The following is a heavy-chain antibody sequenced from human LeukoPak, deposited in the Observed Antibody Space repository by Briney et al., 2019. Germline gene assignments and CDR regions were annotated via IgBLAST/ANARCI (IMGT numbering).Heavy chain of an antibody. J-gene: IGHJ5*02. Sequence: PGGPRGLSCAASGFTFRSYWMSWFRQPPGKGREWVANMKLNGSEEYYVNSVKGRFTISSDNAKNSLYLQMNSLRVDDTAVYYCARWARYCSSGSCYSWFDPWGQGTLVTVSS. V-gene: IGHV3-7*01. D-gene: IGHD2-15*01. CDR1: GFTFRSYW. CDR2: MKLNGSEE. CDR3: ARWARYCSSGSCYSWFDP.